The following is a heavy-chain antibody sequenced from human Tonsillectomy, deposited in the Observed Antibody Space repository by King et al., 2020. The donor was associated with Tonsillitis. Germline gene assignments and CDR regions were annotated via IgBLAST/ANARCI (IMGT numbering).Heavy chain of an antibody. J-gene: IGHJ3*02. D-gene: IGHD6-13*01. CDR2: VNAKNGGT. V-gene: IGHV1-2*02. CDR3: ARDPSRGAATADDAFDI. CDR1: GYTLTDYY. Sequence: QLVQSGAEVKKPGASVKVSCKASGYTLTDYYMHWVRQAPGQGLEWMGWVNAKNGGTNYAQKFEGRVTMTRDTSISTAYMELSRVRSDDTAVYYCARDPSRGAATADDAFDIWGQGTMVTVS.